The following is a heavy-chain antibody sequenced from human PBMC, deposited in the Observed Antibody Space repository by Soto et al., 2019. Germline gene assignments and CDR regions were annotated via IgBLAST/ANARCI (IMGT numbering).Heavy chain of an antibody. CDR1: GFAFSSYG. Sequence: QAQLVESGGGVVQPGRSLRLSCAASGFAFSSYGMHWVRQAPGTGLEWVAVISYDGSLQHYADSVKGRFTISRDNSKNMVLLQMSSLRAEDTAVYYCVSDRGYGHDSVPYSWGQGTLVSVSS. CDR2: ISYDGSLQ. V-gene: IGHV3-30*03. J-gene: IGHJ4*02. CDR3: VSDRGYGHDSVPYS. D-gene: IGHD5-18*01.